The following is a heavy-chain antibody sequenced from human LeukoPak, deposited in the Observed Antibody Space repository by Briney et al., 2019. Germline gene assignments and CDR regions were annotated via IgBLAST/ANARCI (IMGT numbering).Heavy chain of an antibody. J-gene: IGHJ3*02. CDR3: ASTTVTSFMLDAFDI. CDR2: MNSNSGNT. CDR1: GYTFINHE. V-gene: IGHV1-8*03. Sequence: ASVKVSCKGYGYTFINHEIDWVGQAAGQGLEWMGWMNSNSGNTGYAQKFQGRVTFTRDTSISTAYMELYSLTSDDTAVYYCASTTVTSFMLDAFDIWGQGTMVTVSS. D-gene: IGHD4-11*01.